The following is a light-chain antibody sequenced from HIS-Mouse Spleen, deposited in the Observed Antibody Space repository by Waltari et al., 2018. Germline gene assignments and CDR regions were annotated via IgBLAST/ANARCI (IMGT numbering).Light chain of an antibody. J-gene: IGLJ1*01. CDR1: KLGDKY. CDR3: QAWDSSTAV. CDR2: QDS. Sequence: SYELTQPPSVSVSPGQTASITCSGDKLGDKYACWYQQKPGQSPVLVIYQDSKRPSGFPERFSGSTSGNTATLTISGTQAMDEADYYCQAWDSSTAVFGTGTKVTVL. V-gene: IGLV3-1*01.